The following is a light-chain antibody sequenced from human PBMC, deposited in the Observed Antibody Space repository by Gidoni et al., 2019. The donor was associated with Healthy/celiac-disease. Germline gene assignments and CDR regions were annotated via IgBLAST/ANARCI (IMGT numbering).Light chain of an antibody. V-gene: IGKV3-20*01. CDR2: GAS. CDR3: QRYGSSYT. CDR1: QSVSSSY. Sequence: IVFTQPPGTLSLSPGERATLSCRASQSVSSSYLRWYQQKPGQAPRLLIYGASSRAPGIPDRFSGSGSGTDFTLTISRLEPEDFAVYYCQRYGSSYTFGQGTKLEIK. J-gene: IGKJ2*01.